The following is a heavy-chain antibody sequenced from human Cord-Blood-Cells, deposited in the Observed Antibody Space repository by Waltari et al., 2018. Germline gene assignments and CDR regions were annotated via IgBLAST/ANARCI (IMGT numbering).Heavy chain of an antibody. CDR2: INPNSGGT. J-gene: IGHJ4*02. Sequence: QVQLVQSGAEVKKHGASVKVSCQASGDTFNGYYKHWVRQAPGQGLEWMGWINPNSGGTNYAQKFQGRVTMTRDTSISTTYMELSRLRSDDTAVYYCARVEYSSSSFDYWGQGTLVTVSS. V-gene: IGHV1-2*02. CDR1: GDTFNGYY. D-gene: IGHD6-6*01. CDR3: ARVEYSSSSFDY.